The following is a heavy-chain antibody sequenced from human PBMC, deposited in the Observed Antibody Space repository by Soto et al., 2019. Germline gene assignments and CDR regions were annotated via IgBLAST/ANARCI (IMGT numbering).Heavy chain of an antibody. CDR3: AKDRGLVLSFYFDY. Sequence: EVQLVESGGGLVQPGRSLRLSCAASGFTFDDYARHWVRQAPGKGLEWVSGISWNSGSIGYADSVKGRFTISRDNAKNSLYLQMNSLRDDDTALYYCAKDRGLVLSFYFDYWGQGTLVTVSS. CDR1: GFTFDDYA. V-gene: IGHV3-9*01. CDR2: ISWNSGSI. J-gene: IGHJ4*02. D-gene: IGHD6-19*01.